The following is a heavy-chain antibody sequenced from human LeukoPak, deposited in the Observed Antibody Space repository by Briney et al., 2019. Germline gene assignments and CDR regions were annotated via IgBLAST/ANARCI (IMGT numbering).Heavy chain of an antibody. D-gene: IGHD4-17*01. J-gene: IGHJ6*02. CDR1: GFTFSSYS. V-gene: IGHV3-48*02. Sequence: GGSLRLSCAASGFTFSSYSMNWVRRAPGKGLEWVSYISSSSTIYYADSVKGRFTISRDNAKNSLYLQMNSLRDEDTAVYYCAREDGDYGYYYYGMDVWGQGTTVTVSS. CDR3: AREDGDYGYYYYGMDV. CDR2: ISSSSTI.